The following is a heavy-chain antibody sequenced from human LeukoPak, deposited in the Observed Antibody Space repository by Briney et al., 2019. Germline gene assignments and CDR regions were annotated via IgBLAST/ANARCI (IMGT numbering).Heavy chain of an antibody. J-gene: IGHJ4*02. CDR1: GGSISSGSYY. V-gene: IGHV4-61*02. Sequence: SETLSLTCTVSGGSISSGSYYWSWIRQPAGKGLEWIGRIYTSGSTNYNPSLKSRVTISVDTSKNQFSLKLSSVTAADTAVYYCARVGGYCRGGTCYNYFDYWGPGSLVTVSS. D-gene: IGHD2-15*01. CDR2: IYTSGST. CDR3: ARVGGYCRGGTCYNYFDY.